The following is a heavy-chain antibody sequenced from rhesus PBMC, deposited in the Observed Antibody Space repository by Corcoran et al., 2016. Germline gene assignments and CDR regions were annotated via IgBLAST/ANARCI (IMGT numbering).Heavy chain of an antibody. V-gene: IGHV4-80*01. CDR2: INGNSGST. CDR3: AREDEGPFDY. Sequence: QVQLQESGPGLVKPSETLSLTCNVPGAAFSSNWWSGLRHTPGKGLEWIGEINGNSGSTNYNPSLKSRVTISKDASKNQFSLKLSSVTAADTAVYYCAREDEGPFDYWGQGVLVTVSS. J-gene: IGHJ4*01. D-gene: IGHD3-9*01. CDR1: GAAFSSNW.